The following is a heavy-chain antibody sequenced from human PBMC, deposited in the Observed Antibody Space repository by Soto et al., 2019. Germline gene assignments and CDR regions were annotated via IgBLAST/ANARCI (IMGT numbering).Heavy chain of an antibody. CDR1: GFTFSSYA. CDR3: XXXXXXXXYYYYYMDV. V-gene: IGHV3-23*01. CDR2: ISGSGGST. Sequence: EVQLLESGGGLVQPGGSLRLSCAASGFTFSSYAMSWVRQAPXKGLXXVSAISGSGGSTYYADSVKGRFTISRDNSKNTLYLQXXXXXXXXXXXXXXXXXXXXXXYYYYYMDVWGKGTTVTVSS. J-gene: IGHJ6*03.